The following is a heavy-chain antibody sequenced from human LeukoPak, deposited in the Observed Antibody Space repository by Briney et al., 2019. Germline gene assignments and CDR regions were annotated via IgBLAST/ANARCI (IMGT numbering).Heavy chain of an antibody. Sequence: PGGSLRLSCAASGFTFSSYSMNWVRQAPGKGLEWVSSISSSSSYIYYADSVKGRFTISRDNAKNSLYLQMNSLRAEDTAVYYCAKDLSMEYYPLHYFDYWGQGTLVTVSS. CDR2: ISSSSSYI. J-gene: IGHJ4*02. CDR3: AKDLSMEYYPLHYFDY. CDR1: GFTFSSYS. D-gene: IGHD2/OR15-2a*01. V-gene: IGHV3-21*01.